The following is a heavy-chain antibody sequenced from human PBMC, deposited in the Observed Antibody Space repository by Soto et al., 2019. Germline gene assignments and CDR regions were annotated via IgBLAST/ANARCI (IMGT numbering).Heavy chain of an antibody. D-gene: IGHD2-21*02. CDR2: ISAYNGNT. CDR1: GYTFTSYG. CDR3: ARERGTVVTPIPYDCYGMDV. J-gene: IGHJ6*02. Sequence: QVQLVQSGAEVKKPGASVKVSCKAAGYTFTSYGISWVRQAPGQVLAWMGWISAYNGNTNNAQKIQSTDTITTDTSTTTADIKERSLLSDDTAVYYGARERGTVVTPIPYDCYGMDVWGQGTTVTVSS. V-gene: IGHV1-18*01.